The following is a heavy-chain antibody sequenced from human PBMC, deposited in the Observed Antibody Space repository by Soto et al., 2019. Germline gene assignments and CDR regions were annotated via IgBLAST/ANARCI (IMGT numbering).Heavy chain of an antibody. V-gene: IGHV3-48*01. CDR3: ARSWYYDSSGYYYGPLDI. Sequence: EVQLVESGGGLVQPGGSLRLSCAASGFTFSSYSMNWVRQAPGKGREWVSYISSSSSTIYYADSVKGRFTISRDNAKNSLYLQMNSLRAEDTAVYYCARSWYYDSSGYYYGPLDIWGQGTMVTVSS. CDR2: ISSSSSTI. J-gene: IGHJ3*02. CDR1: GFTFSSYS. D-gene: IGHD3-22*01.